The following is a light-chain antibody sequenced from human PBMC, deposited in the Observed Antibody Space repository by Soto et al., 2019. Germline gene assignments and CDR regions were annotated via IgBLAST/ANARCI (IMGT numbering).Light chain of an antibody. Sequence: EIVLTQSPATLSLSPGERATPSCRASQSVSSYLAWYQQKPGQAPRLLIYDASNRATGIPARFSGSGSGTDFTLTISSLEPEDFAVYYCQQRSNWPSMYTFGQGTKVDIK. CDR2: DAS. V-gene: IGKV3-11*01. CDR1: QSVSSY. CDR3: QQRSNWPSMYT. J-gene: IGKJ2*01.